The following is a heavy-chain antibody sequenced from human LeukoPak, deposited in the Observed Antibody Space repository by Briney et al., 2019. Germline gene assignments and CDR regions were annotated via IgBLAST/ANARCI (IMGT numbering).Heavy chain of an antibody. CDR2: ISGSGSRT. D-gene: IGHD1-26*01. CDR1: EFTFSSYA. J-gene: IGHJ5*02. CDR3: AKEQWDSGWFDP. V-gene: IGHV3-23*01. Sequence: GGSLRLSCAASEFTFSSYAMNWVRQAPGKGLEWVSGISGSGSRTYYADSVKGRFTISRDNSKNTLYLQMNSLRAEDTAVYYCAKEQWDSGWFDPWGQGTLVTVSS.